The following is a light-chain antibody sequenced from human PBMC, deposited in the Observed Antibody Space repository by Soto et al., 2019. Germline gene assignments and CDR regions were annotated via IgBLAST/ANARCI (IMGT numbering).Light chain of an antibody. V-gene: IGKV3-15*01. CDR2: GAS. CDR3: QQYNNWPRT. J-gene: IGKJ1*01. CDR1: QSVSSN. Sequence: EIVITQSPATLSVSPGERATLSCRASQSVSSNLAWYQQKPGQAPRLLIYGASTRATGIPARFGGSGSGTEFTLTISSLQSEDFAVYYCQQYNNWPRTFGQGTKVEIK.